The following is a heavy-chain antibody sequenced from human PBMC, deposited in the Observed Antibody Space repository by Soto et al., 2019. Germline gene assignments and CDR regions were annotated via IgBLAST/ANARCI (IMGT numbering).Heavy chain of an antibody. V-gene: IGHV1-69*04. CDR2: IIPSYDRT. CDR1: GGTCSSYA. D-gene: IGHD4-17*01. Sequence: GASVKVSCKASGGTCSSYAIHWVLQAPGQGLEWLGKIIPSYDRTNYAQKFQGRVTVTADTYTTTAYMELSSLRSDDTAVYYCARDPSNDYGGDTFDYWGQGTLVTVSS. J-gene: IGHJ4*02. CDR3: ARDPSNDYGGDTFDY.